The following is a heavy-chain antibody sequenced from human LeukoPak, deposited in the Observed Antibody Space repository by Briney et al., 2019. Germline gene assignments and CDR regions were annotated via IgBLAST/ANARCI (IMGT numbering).Heavy chain of an antibody. Sequence: GSPRLSCTASGFPFSSYHTNWVRQAPGKGLEWVGRISGKTNNYPTAYAASLKGRFAISRDDSKNTAYLQMNSLRTEDTAVYYCTRFNRGHQWGQGTLVTVSS. J-gene: IGHJ4*02. CDR1: GFPFSSYH. CDR2: ISGKTNNYPT. D-gene: IGHD7-27*01. CDR3: TRFNRGHQ. V-gene: IGHV3-73*01.